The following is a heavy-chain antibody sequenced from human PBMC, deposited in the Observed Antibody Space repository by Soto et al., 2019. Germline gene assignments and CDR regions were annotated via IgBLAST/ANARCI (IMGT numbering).Heavy chain of an antibody. CDR1: GYTFTSYG. D-gene: IGHD3-22*01. J-gene: IGHJ4*02. CDR2: ISAYNGNT. Sequence: ASVKVSCKASGYTFTSYGISWVRQAPGQGLEWMGWISAYNGNTNYAQKLQGRVTMTTDTSTSTAYMELRSLRSDDTAVYYCARVGYYDSSGYYHPFDYWGQGTLVTV. CDR3: ARVGYYDSSGYYHPFDY. V-gene: IGHV1-18*04.